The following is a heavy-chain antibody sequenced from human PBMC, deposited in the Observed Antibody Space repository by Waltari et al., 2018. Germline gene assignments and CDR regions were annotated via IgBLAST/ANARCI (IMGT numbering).Heavy chain of an antibody. CDR1: GYSFTSYW. CDR2: IYPGDSDT. V-gene: IGHV5-51*03. D-gene: IGHD3-22*01. J-gene: IGHJ6*03. CDR3: ARLPHYYDSSGNRYYYYMDV. Sequence: VQLVQSGAEVKKPGESLKISCKGSGYSFTSYWIGWVRQMPGKGLEWMGIIYPGDSDTRYSPSFQGQVTISADKSISTAYLQWSSLKASDTAMYYCARLPHYYDSSGNRYYYYMDVWGKGTTVIVSS.